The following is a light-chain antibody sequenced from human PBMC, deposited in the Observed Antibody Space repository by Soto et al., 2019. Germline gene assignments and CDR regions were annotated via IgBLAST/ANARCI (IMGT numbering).Light chain of an antibody. CDR3: QSYDSSRVV. Sequence: QSVLTQPPSVSGAPGQRVTISCTGNSSNIGAGYDVHWYQQFPGAAPKVLIHGNTNRPAGVPARFSGSKSGTSASLAITGLQAEDEDDYYCQSYDSSRVVFGGVTKLTVL. J-gene: IGLJ2*01. V-gene: IGLV1-40*01. CDR1: SSNIGAGYD. CDR2: GNT.